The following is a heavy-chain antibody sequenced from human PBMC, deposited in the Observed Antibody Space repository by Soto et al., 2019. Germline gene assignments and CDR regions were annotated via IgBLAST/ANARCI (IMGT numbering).Heavy chain of an antibody. Sequence: SVKVSCKASGYTFSTYALHWVRQAPGQRLEWMGWINVDNGNTKYSEKLQGRVTFRRDTSASTASMEVSSLRSEDTAVYYCARDRDILTGYYPYWGQGTLVTVSS. CDR3: ARDRDILTGYYPY. D-gene: IGHD3-9*01. J-gene: IGHJ4*02. CDR2: INVDNGNT. CDR1: GYTFSTYA. V-gene: IGHV1-3*01.